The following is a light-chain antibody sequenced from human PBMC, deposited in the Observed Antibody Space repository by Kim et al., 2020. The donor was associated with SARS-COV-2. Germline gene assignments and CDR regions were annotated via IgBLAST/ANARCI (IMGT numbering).Light chain of an antibody. V-gene: IGLV3-21*04. J-gene: IGLJ3*02. Sequence: APRKTARINCGGNNIGSKSVLWYQQKPGQAPVLVIYYDSDRPSGIPERFSGSNSGNTATLTISRVEAGDEADYYCQVWDSSSDHPVFGGGTQLTVL. CDR3: QVWDSSSDHPV. CDR1: NIGSKS. CDR2: YDS.